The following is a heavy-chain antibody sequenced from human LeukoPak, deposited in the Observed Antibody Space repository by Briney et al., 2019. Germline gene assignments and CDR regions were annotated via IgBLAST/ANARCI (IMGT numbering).Heavy chain of an antibody. D-gene: IGHD3-10*01. Sequence: SETLSLTCTVSGGSISRYYWSWIRQPPGKGLDYIGYIYYSGSTNYNPSLKSRVTISVDTSKNQFSLKLSSVTAADTAVYYCARHYGSGSYYVPYYYYYYMDVWGKGTTVTISS. CDR2: IYYSGST. CDR3: ARHYGSGSYYVPYYYYYYMDV. J-gene: IGHJ6*03. CDR1: GGSISRYY. V-gene: IGHV4-59*08.